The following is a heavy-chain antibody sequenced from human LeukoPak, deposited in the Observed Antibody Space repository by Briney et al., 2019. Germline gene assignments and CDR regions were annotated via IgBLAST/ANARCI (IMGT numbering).Heavy chain of an antibody. CDR3: ARVQWLAEYYFDY. CDR1: GGTFSSYA. Sequence: SVKVSCKASGGTFSSYAISWVRQAPGQGLEWVGGIIPIFGTANYAQKFQGRVTITTDESTSTAYMELSSLRSEDTAVYYCARVQWLAEYYFDYWGQGTLVTVSS. CDR2: IIPIFGTA. V-gene: IGHV1-69*05. J-gene: IGHJ4*02. D-gene: IGHD6-19*01.